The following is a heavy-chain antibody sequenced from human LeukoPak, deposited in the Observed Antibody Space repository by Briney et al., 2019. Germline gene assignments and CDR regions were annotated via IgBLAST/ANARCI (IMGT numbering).Heavy chain of an antibody. CDR3: ARGRGVRKISDY. CDR2: INHSGST. D-gene: IGHD2-2*01. J-gene: IGHJ4*02. V-gene: IGHV4-34*01. CDR1: GGSFSGYH. Sequence: PSETLSLTCAVYGGSFSGYHWSWIRQPPGKGLEWIGEINHSGSTNYNPSLKSRVTISVDTSKIQFSLKLSSVTAADTAVYYCARGRGVRKISDYWGQGTLVTVSS.